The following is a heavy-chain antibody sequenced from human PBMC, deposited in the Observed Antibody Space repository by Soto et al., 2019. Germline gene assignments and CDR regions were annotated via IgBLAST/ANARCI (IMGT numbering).Heavy chain of an antibody. CDR1: GFNFSSYA. V-gene: IGHV3-23*01. CDR3: AKDLRSADY. J-gene: IGHJ4*02. Sequence: EVQLLKSGGGLVQPGGSLRLSCAASGFNFSSYAMSWVREAPGMVLEWVSAISGSGGSTYYADSLKGRFTISRDNSKNTLDLQMNSLRAEDNAVYSCAKDLRSADYWGQGTLVTVSS. CDR2: ISGSGGST. D-gene: IGHD6-19*01.